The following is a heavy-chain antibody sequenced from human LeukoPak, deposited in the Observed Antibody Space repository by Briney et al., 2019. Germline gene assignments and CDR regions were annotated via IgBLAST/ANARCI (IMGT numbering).Heavy chain of an antibody. CDR1: GGSISSYY. Sequence: SETLSLTCTVSGGSISSYYWSWIRQPPGKGLEWIGYIYYSGSTNYNPSLKSRVTISVDTSKNQFSLRLSSVTAADTAVYYCARTSRLTAFDPWGQGTLVTVSS. V-gene: IGHV4-59*01. D-gene: IGHD3-16*01. CDR3: ARTSRLTAFDP. CDR2: IYYSGST. J-gene: IGHJ5*02.